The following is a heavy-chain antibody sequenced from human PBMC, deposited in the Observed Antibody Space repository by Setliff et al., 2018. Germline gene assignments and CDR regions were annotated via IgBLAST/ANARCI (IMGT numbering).Heavy chain of an antibody. Sequence: GGSLRLSCAASGITFSTYSMNWVRQAPGKGLEWVSSISTSSTYIYSADSVKGRFTISRDNAKTSLYLQMNSLRADDTAVYYCARLRAPGSHGLDPWGQGTLVTVSS. CDR1: GITFSTYS. CDR3: ARLRAPGSHGLDP. J-gene: IGHJ5*02. V-gene: IGHV3-21*01. D-gene: IGHD3-10*01. CDR2: ISTSSTYI.